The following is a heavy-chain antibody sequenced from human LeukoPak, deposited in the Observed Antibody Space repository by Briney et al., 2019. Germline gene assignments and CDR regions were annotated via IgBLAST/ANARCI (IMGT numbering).Heavy chain of an antibody. V-gene: IGHV4-59*12. CDR2: IHYSGST. D-gene: IGHD5-24*01. CDR1: GGSMSSYY. J-gene: IGHJ4*02. CDR3: AREMATSYFDY. Sequence: PSETLSLTCIVSGGSMSSYYWSWIRQPPGKELEWIGYIHYSGSTNYNPSLKSRVTISVDTSKNQFSLKLSSVTAADTAVYYCAREMATSYFDYWGQGTLVTVSS.